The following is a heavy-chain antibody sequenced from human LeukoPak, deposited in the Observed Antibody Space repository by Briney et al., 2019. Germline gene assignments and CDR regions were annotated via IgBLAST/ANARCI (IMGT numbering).Heavy chain of an antibody. D-gene: IGHD3-22*01. CDR3: AGADYYDSSGYQYYFDY. J-gene: IGHJ4*02. CDR1: GFTFRSHA. CDR2: IYENGGTT. V-gene: IGHV3-23*01. Sequence: GGSLRLSCVGSGFTFRSHAMSWVRQAPEKGLEFVSGIYENGGTTYYADSVKGRFSISRDNSKNTLYLQMNSLRAEDTAVYYCAGADYYDSSGYQYYFDYWGQGTLVTVSS.